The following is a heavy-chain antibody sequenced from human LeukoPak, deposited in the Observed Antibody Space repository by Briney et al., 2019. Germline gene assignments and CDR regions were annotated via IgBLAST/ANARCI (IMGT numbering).Heavy chain of an antibody. CDR3: ARTQTLDY. CDR2: INPNSGVT. CDR1: GYTFTGFY. J-gene: IGHJ4*02. V-gene: IGHV1-2*02. Sequence: GASVTVSFKASGYTFTGFYMHWVRQAPGQGLEWMGWINPNSGVTNYAQKFQGRVTMTTDTSISTAYMELSGLRSDDTAVYYCARTQTLDYWGQGTLVTVSS. D-gene: IGHD4-23*01.